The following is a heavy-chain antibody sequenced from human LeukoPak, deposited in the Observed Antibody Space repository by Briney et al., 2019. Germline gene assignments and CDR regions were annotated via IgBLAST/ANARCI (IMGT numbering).Heavy chain of an antibody. CDR1: GYSISSGYY. CDR2: IYHSGST. J-gene: IGHJ4*02. D-gene: IGHD1-14*01. Sequence: SETLSLTCTVSGYSISSGYYWGWIRQPPGKGLEWIGSIYHSGSTYYNPSLKGRVTISVDTSKNQFSLKLSSVTAADTAVYYCARSGGVTGTTSPFDYWGQGTLVTVSS. V-gene: IGHV4-38-2*02. CDR3: ARSGGVTGTTSPFDY.